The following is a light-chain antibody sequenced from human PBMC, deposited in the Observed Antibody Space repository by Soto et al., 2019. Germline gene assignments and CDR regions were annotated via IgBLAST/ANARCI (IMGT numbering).Light chain of an antibody. J-gene: IGKJ1*01. V-gene: IGKV1-5*03. CDR2: MAS. Sequence: DIQMTQSPSTPSASVGDRVTITCRASQSVSVWLAWYQQKPGKAPKLLIYMASNLESGVPSRFSGSGSGTEFTLTISSLQSDDFATYYCQQYNGYSRTFGQGTKVDIK. CDR1: QSVSVW. CDR3: QQYNGYSRT.